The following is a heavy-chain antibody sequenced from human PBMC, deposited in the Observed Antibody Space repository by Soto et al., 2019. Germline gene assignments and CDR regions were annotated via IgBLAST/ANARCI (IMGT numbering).Heavy chain of an antibody. D-gene: IGHD3-10*01. CDR1: GYTFTSYG. CDR3: ARDQSYGSGSYAWFDP. V-gene: IGHV1-18*04. Sequence: GASVKVSCKASGYTFTSYGISWVRQAPGQGLEWMGWISAYNGNTNYAQKLQGRVTMTTDTSTSTAYMELRSLRSDDTAVYYCARDQSYGSGSYAWFDPWGQGTLVTVSS. J-gene: IGHJ5*02. CDR2: ISAYNGNT.